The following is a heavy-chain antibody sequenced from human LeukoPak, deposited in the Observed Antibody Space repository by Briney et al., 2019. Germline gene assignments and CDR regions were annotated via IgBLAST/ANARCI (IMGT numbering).Heavy chain of an antibody. CDR2: LNHSGST. CDR3: ARSTSTWSRPHFGS. Sequence: PSETLSLTCAVYGGSFSGYYWSWIPQPPGKGLEWIGELNHSGSTNYNPALKSRVTISVDTSKNQFSLNLRSVTAADTAVYYCARSTSTWSRPHFGSWGQGTLVAVSS. D-gene: IGHD6-13*01. V-gene: IGHV4-34*01. CDR1: GGSFSGYY. J-gene: IGHJ4*02.